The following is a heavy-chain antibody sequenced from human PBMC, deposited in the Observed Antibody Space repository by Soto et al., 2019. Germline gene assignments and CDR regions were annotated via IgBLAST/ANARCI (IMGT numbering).Heavy chain of an antibody. D-gene: IGHD3-10*01. J-gene: IGHJ5*02. CDR2: ILDTGTTV. Sequence: EFQVLESGGGWVQPGGSLRLSCAASGFSFSSTDMSWVRQAPGKGLEWVSTILDTGTTVFYAGSVKGRFTVSRDNSHNTLSVQMNNLRADDTAVYYCVKNSGWFNTWGQGTLVAVSS. CDR3: VKNSGWFNT. V-gene: IGHV3-23*01. CDR1: GFSFSSTD.